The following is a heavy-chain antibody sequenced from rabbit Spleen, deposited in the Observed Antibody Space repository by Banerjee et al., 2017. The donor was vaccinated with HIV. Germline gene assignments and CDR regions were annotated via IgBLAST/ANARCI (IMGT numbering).Heavy chain of an antibody. D-gene: IGHD4-1*01. CDR3: AKHGAGSGWNLDL. CDR2: VYAGSSGST. CDR1: GFSFNSGYD. Sequence: QEQLEESGGDLVKPGASLTLTCKASGFSFNSGYDMCWVRQAPGKGLEWIACVYAGSSGSTYSATWAKGRFTISKTSSTTVTLQMTSLTVADTATYFCAKHGAGSGWNLDLWGQGTLVTVS. V-gene: IGHV1S45*01. J-gene: IGHJ3*01.